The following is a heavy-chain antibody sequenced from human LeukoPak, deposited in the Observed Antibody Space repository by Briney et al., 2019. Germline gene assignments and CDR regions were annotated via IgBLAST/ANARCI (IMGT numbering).Heavy chain of an antibody. Sequence: PGRSLRLSCTASGFTFHDTAMPWVRQRPGQGLEWVSGIGWNSGSIGYADSVKGRFTISRDNAKNALYLQMNSLRTEDTAFYFCAKDPSRDYEGSTWGQGTPVTVSS. CDR1: GFTFHDTA. D-gene: IGHD4-17*01. J-gene: IGHJ4*02. CDR2: IGWNSGSI. CDR3: AKDPSRDYEGST. V-gene: IGHV3-9*01.